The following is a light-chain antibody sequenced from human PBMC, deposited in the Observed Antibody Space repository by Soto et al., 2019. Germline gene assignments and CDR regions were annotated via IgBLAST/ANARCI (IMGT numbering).Light chain of an antibody. Sequence: QSALTQPASVSGSPGQSITISCTGTSSDIGYYNHVSWYQHHPGKAPKLMIYEVTNRPSGVSNRFSGSKSGNTASLTISGLQAEDEADYYCSSYTSSSTLVFGGGTKLTVL. CDR3: SSYTSSSTLV. CDR2: EVT. J-gene: IGLJ2*01. V-gene: IGLV2-14*01. CDR1: SSDIGYYNH.